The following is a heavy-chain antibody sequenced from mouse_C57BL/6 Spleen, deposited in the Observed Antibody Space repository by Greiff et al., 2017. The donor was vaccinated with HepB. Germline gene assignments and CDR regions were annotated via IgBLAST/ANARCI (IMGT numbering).Heavy chain of an antibody. Sequence: VQLQQSGAELVRPGASVTLSCKASGYTFTDYEMHWVKQTPVHGLEWIGAIDPETGGTAYNQKFKGKAILTADKSSSTAYMELRSLTSEDSAVYYCTRGRYYDAMDYWGQGTSVTVSS. CDR2: IDPETGGT. CDR1: GYTFTDYE. V-gene: IGHV1-15*01. CDR3: TRGRYYDAMDY. J-gene: IGHJ4*01. D-gene: IGHD2-12*01.